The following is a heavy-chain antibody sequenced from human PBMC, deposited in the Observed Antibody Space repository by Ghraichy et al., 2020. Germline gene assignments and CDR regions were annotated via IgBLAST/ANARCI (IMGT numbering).Heavy chain of an antibody. D-gene: IGHD2-2*01. Sequence: SETLSPTCNVFGASVSSYSWGWIRQPPGKGLDWIAYIYYSATTNYNTSLKSRVTISVDASKNQVSLKLTSVTAADTAVYYCARAYAPYMPTFDSWGLGTLVTVSS. J-gene: IGHJ5*01. CDR3: ARAYAPYMPTFDS. CDR1: GASVSSYS. CDR2: IYYSATT. V-gene: IGHV4-59*02.